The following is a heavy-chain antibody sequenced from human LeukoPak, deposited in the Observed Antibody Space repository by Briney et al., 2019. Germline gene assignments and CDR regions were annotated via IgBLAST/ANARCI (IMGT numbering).Heavy chain of an antibody. J-gene: IGHJ3*02. D-gene: IGHD4-17*01. V-gene: IGHV1-46*01. Sequence: GASVKVSCKPSGFAFTNFYMHCVRQAPGQGLQWVGLINPSDGSTSYAQNFQGRVTMTRDTSTSTVYMELSSLKSEDTAVYYCARGGYGDFDDGLDIWGQGTMVTVSS. CDR3: ARGGYGDFDDGLDI. CDR1: GFAFTNFY. CDR2: INPSDGST.